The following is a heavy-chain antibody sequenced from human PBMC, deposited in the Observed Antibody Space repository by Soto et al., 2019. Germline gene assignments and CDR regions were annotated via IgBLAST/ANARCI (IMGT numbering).Heavy chain of an antibody. J-gene: IGHJ6*02. Sequence: GSLRLSCAASGFTFSSYEMNWVRQAPGKGLEWVSYISSSGSTIYYADSVKGRFTISRDNAKNSLYLQMNSLRAEDTAVYYCARLGLAPYYYGMDVWGQGTTVTVSS. CDR2: ISSSGSTI. CDR1: GFTFSSYE. D-gene: IGHD2-8*02. V-gene: IGHV3-48*03. CDR3: ARLGLAPYYYGMDV.